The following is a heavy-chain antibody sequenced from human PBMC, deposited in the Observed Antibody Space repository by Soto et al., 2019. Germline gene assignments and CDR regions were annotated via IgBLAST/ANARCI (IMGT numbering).Heavy chain of an antibody. Sequence: GGFLRLSCAASGFTFSSYAMRWGRQAPGKGLEWVTSISAGAGTTYYADAVKGRFNISRDNSKNTLYLQMSSLRAEDTAVYYCAKERLETLVTGRFFDYWGQGTLVTVS. D-gene: IGHD2-8*02. V-gene: IGHV3-23*01. J-gene: IGHJ4*02. CDR1: GFTFSSYA. CDR3: AKERLETLVTGRFFDY. CDR2: ISAGAGTT.